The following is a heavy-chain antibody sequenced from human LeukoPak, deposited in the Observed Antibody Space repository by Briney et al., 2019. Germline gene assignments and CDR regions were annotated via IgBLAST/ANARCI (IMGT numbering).Heavy chain of an antibody. V-gene: IGHV3-53*01. CDR1: GFTVSTNY. Sequence: GGSLRLSCAASGFTVSTNYMSWVRQAPGKGLEWVSIIYSGGSTNYADSVKGRFTISRDNSKNTLYLQMNSLRAEDTAVYYCARYSGNYYYGLDVWGQGTMVTVSS. D-gene: IGHD1-26*01. CDR2: IYSGGST. J-gene: IGHJ6*02. CDR3: ARYSGNYYYGLDV.